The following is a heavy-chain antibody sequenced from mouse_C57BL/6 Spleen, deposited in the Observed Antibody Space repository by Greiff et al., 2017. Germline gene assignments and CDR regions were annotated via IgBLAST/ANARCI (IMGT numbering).Heavy chain of an antibody. V-gene: IGHV1-64*01. CDR2: IHPNSGST. CDR3: ARSTVEGYFDV. Sequence: VQLQQPGAELVKPGASVKLSCKASGYTFTSYWMHWVKQRPGQGLEWIGMIHPNSGSTNYNEKFKSKATLTVDKSSSTAYMQLSSLTSEDSAVYYCARSTVEGYFDVWGTGTTVTVSS. CDR1: GYTFTSYW. D-gene: IGHD1-1*01. J-gene: IGHJ1*03.